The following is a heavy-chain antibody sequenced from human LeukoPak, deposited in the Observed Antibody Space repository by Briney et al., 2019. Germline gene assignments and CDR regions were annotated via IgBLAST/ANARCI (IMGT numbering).Heavy chain of an antibody. CDR2: ISGSSGSGT. J-gene: IGHJ6*03. CDR1: GFTFSSYG. V-gene: IGHV3-23*01. CDR3: ATHGSAHYYMDV. D-gene: IGHD2-2*03. Sequence: GGTLRLSCAASGFTFSSYGLTWVRQAPGKGLEWVSNISGSSGSGTYYADSVKGRFTISRDNSKNTLHLQMNSLRAEDTAVYYCATHGSAHYYMDVWGKGTTVTISS.